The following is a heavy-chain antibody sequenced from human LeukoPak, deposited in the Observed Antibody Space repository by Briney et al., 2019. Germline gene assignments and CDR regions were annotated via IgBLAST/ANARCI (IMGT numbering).Heavy chain of an antibody. CDR3: ARVNYGDYVDY. Sequence: GGSLRLSCAASGFIFSSYWMHWVRHAPGKGLAWVSRINTDGSSTSYADSVKGRFTISRDNAKNTLYLQMNSLRAEDTAVYYCARVNYGDYVDYWGQGTLVTVSS. V-gene: IGHV3-74*01. J-gene: IGHJ4*02. CDR2: INTDGSST. CDR1: GFIFSSYW. D-gene: IGHD4-17*01.